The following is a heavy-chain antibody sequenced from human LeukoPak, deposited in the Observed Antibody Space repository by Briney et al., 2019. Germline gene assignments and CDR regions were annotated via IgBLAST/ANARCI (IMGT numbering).Heavy chain of an antibody. D-gene: IGHD7-27*01. CDR2: INNDARNK. Sequence: GGSLRLSCAASGFTFTYHGMHWVRQAPGKWLEWVAFINNDARNKHFADSVKGRFTISRDNSKNIVSLQMNSLRADDSALYYCARDLSWGFDYWGQGTLVTVSS. J-gene: IGHJ4*02. V-gene: IGHV3-30*02. CDR3: ARDLSWGFDY. CDR1: GFTFTYHG.